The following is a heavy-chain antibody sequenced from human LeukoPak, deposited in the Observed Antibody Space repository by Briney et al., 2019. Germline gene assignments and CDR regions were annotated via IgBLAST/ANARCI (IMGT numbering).Heavy chain of an antibody. CDR2: ISAYNGNT. J-gene: IGHJ4*02. Sequence: ASVKVSCKASGYTFTSYGISWVRQAPGQGLEWMGWISAYNGNTNYAQKLQGRATMTTDTSTSTAYMELRSLRSDDTAVYYCARVKAPTFGYCSSTSCYTGDYWGQGTLVTVSS. D-gene: IGHD2-2*02. CDR1: GYTFTSYG. V-gene: IGHV1-18*01. CDR3: ARVKAPTFGYCSSTSCYTGDY.